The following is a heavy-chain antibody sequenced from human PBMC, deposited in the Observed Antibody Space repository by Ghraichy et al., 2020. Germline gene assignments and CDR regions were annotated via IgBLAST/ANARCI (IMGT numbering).Heavy chain of an antibody. CDR1: GDSIISNNW. V-gene: IGHV4-4*02. CDR2: IFHSGST. D-gene: IGHD2-2*01. Sequence: SETLSLTCAVSGDSIISNNWWSWVRQPPGKGLEWIGEIFHSGSTNYNPSLKSRITISLDKSKNQFSLKMTSVTAADTAVYYCAIEIDQLRYFDSWGQGTLVTVSS. J-gene: IGHJ4*02. CDR3: AIEIDQLRYFDS.